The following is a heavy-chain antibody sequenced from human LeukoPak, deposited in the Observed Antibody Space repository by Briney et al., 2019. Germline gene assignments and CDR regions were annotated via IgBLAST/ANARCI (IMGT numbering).Heavy chain of an antibody. CDR3: TRDRGAYNLYDY. CDR2: IRSKAYGETA. V-gene: IGHV3-49*03. Sequence: GGSLRLSCEASGFAFSGYGMHWIRQAPGKGLEWVGFIRSKAYGETADYAASVKGRFTISRDDSKAIAYLQMNSLKTEDTAVYHCTRDRGAYNLYDYWGQGTLVTVSS. J-gene: IGHJ4*02. D-gene: IGHD1-1*01. CDR1: GFAFSGYG.